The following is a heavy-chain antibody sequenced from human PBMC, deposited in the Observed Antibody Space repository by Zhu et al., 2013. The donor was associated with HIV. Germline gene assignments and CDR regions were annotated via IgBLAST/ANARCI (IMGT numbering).Heavy chain of an antibody. V-gene: IGHV3-74*01. CDR3: GSVVVPAAMSFNYMDV. J-gene: IGHJ6*03. CDR1: GFTFSTYW. D-gene: IGHD2-2*01. CDR2: INFDGSSI. Sequence: EVQLVESGGGLVQPGGSLRLSCAASGFTFSTYWMHWVRQAPGKGLVWVSRINFDGSSISYADSVKGRFTISRDNAKNTLYLQMNSLRAEDTAVYYCGSVVVPAAMSFNYMDVWGKGPRSPSP.